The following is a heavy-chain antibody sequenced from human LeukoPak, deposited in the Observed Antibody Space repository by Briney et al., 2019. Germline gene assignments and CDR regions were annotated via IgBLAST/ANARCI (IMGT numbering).Heavy chain of an antibody. CDR1: GFTFSSYA. CDR2: ISYDGSNK. J-gene: IGHJ4*02. V-gene: IGHV3-30-3*01. CDR3: ARVWVEYSSSWNLGDY. D-gene: IGHD6-13*01. Sequence: GGSLRLSCAASGFTFSSYAMHWVRQAPGKGLEWVAVISYDGSNKYYADSVKGRFTISRDNSKNTLYLQMNSLRAEDTAVYYCARVWVEYSSSWNLGDYWGQGTLVTVSS.